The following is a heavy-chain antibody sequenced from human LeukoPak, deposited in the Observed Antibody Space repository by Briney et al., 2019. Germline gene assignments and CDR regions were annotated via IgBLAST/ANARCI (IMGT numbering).Heavy chain of an antibody. Sequence: SETLSLTCTVSGVSISSYYWSWIRQPPGKGLEWIGYIYYSGSTNYNPYFKSRVTISVNKSKNQFSLKLSSVTAADTAVYYCAREGGHRDYMDVWGKGTTVTVSS. J-gene: IGHJ6*03. V-gene: IGHV4-59*01. D-gene: IGHD6-25*01. CDR3: AREGGHRDYMDV. CDR1: GVSISSYY. CDR2: IYYSGST.